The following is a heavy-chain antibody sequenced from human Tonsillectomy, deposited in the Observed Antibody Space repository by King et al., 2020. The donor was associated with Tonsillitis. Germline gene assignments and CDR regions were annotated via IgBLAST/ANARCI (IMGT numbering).Heavy chain of an antibody. J-gene: IGHJ6*02. V-gene: IGHV4-59*11. D-gene: IGHD2-15*01. CDR1: GGSISGHY. Sequence: VQLQESGPGLVKPSETLSLTCTVSGGSISGHYWSWIRQPPGKGLEWIGYIYYSGSTKYNPSLTSRVTISVDTSKNQFSLKLSSVTAADTAVYYCAGGGGYCSGGSCYSGYYYYGMDVWGQGTTVTVSS. CDR3: AGGGGYCSGGSCYSGYYYYGMDV. CDR2: IYYSGST.